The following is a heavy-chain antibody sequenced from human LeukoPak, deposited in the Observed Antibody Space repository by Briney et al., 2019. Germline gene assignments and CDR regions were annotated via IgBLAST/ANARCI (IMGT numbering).Heavy chain of an antibody. CDR3: ARFHGGNGGYFDL. Sequence: GGSLRLSCAASGFTFDDYGMSWVRHAPRKGLEWVSGINWNGGSTGYADSVKGRFTISRDNAKNSLYLQMNSLRAEDTALYYCARFHGGNGGYFDLWGRGTLVTVSS. CDR1: GFTFDDYG. D-gene: IGHD4-23*01. V-gene: IGHV3-20*04. J-gene: IGHJ2*01. CDR2: INWNGGST.